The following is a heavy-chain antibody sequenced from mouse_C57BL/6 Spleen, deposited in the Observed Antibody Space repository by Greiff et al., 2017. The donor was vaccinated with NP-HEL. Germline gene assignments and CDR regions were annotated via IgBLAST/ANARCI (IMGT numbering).Heavy chain of an antibody. CDR1: GYTFTSYW. CDR3: ARFHYDGSSCDG. CDR2: IDPSDSYT. Sequence: QVQLQQPGAELVMPGASVKLSCKASGYTFTSYWMHWVKQRPGQGLEWIGEIDPSDSYTNYNQKFKGKSTLTVDKSSSTAYMQLSSLTSEDSAVDYCARFHYDGSSCDGGGEGTTRTVAS. J-gene: IGHJ2*01. V-gene: IGHV1-69*01. D-gene: IGHD1-1*01.